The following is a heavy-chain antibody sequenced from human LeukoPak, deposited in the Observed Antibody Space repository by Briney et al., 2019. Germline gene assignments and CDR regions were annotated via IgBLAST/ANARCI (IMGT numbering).Heavy chain of an antibody. V-gene: IGHV3-15*01. CDR2: IRSKTDGGTT. D-gene: IGHD3-10*01. CDR1: GFTFSDAW. J-gene: IGHJ4*02. CDR3: ATERRAGFDY. Sequence: SGGSLRLSCAASGFTFSDAWMTWVRQAPGKGLEWVARIRSKTDGGTTSYAAPVKGRFTISRDDSKNTLYLQMNSLKTEDTAVYYCATERRAGFDYWGQGTLVTVSS.